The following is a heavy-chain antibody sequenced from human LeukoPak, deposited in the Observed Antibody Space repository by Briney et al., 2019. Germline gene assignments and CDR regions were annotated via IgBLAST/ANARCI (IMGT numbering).Heavy chain of an antibody. V-gene: IGHV3-23*01. CDR2: ISGSGGST. CDR1: GFTFSSYA. Sequence: PGGSLRLSCAASGFTFSSYAMSWVRQAPGKGLEWVPAISGSGGSTYYADSVKGRFTISRDNSKNTLCLQMNSLRAEDTAVYYCAKGRYSSSSHYYYGMDVWGQGTTVTVSS. D-gene: IGHD6-6*01. J-gene: IGHJ6*02. CDR3: AKGRYSSSSHYYYGMDV.